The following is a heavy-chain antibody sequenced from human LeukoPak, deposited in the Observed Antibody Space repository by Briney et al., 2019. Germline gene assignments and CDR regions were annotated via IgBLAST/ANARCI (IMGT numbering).Heavy chain of an antibody. J-gene: IGHJ4*02. CDR2: INHSGST. CDR3: ARGLALFWGSYQKGHFDY. D-gene: IGHD3-16*02. CDR1: GGSISSSSYY. V-gene: IGHV4-39*07. Sequence: SETLSLTCTVSGGSISSSSYYWSWIRQPPGKGLEWIGEINHSGSTNYNPSLKSRVTISVDTSKNQFSLKLSSVTAADTAVYYCARGLALFWGSYQKGHFDYWGQGTLVTVSS.